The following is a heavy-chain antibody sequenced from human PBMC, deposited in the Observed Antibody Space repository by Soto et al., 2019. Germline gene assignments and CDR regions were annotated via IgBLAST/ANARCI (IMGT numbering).Heavy chain of an antibody. J-gene: IGHJ5*01. D-gene: IGHD6-6*01. CDR1: GYILTALS. Sequence: ASVKVSCKVSGYILTALSMHWVRQAPGKGLEWMGGFDPEDAETIYPQKFQGRVTMTEDTSTNTAYLELGSLRYEDTAVYYCASSYSRSSVHGSFDSWGQGTLVTVSS. CDR3: ASSYSRSSVHGSFDS. CDR2: FDPEDAET. V-gene: IGHV1-24*01.